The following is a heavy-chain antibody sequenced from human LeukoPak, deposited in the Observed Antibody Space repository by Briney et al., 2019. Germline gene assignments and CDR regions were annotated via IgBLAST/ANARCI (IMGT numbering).Heavy chain of an antibody. CDR3: ARDSYYYDSSGHMGGRWFDP. CDR1: GFTFSSYG. J-gene: IGHJ5*02. V-gene: IGHV3-30*02. Sequence: GGSLRLSCAASGFTFSSYGMHWVRQAPGRGLEWVAFIRYDGSNKYYADSVKGRFTISRDNSKNTLYLQMNSLRAEDTAVYYCARDSYYYDSSGHMGGRWFDPWGQGTLVTVSS. D-gene: IGHD3-22*01. CDR2: IRYDGSNK.